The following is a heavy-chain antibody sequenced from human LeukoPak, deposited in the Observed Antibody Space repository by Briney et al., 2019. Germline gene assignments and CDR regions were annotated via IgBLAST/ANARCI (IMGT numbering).Heavy chain of an antibody. J-gene: IGHJ4*02. Sequence: GGSLRLSCAASGFTFSNYWMSWVRQAPGKGLEWVANIKQDGSEKYYVDSVKGRFTISRDNAKNSLYLQMNSLRAEDTAVYYCAKDFDSSGYFQGPFDFWGQGTLVTVSS. CDR3: AKDFDSSGYFQGPFDF. V-gene: IGHV3-7*01. CDR2: IKQDGSEK. CDR1: GFTFSNYW. D-gene: IGHD3-22*01.